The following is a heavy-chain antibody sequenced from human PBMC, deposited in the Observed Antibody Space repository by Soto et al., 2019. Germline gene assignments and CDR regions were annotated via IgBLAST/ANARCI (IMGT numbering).Heavy chain of an antibody. V-gene: IGHV4-31*03. J-gene: IGHJ4*02. CDR3: AREDGYCISTSCYVY. CDR2: IYNSGTT. Sequence: SETLSLTCTVSGGSISSAGYAWSWIRHHPGKGLEWIGHIYNSGTTFYNPSLTSRLTISLDTSKSLFSLKLSSVTAADTAVYYCAREDGYCISTSCYVYWGQGTLVTV. CDR1: GGSISSAGYA. D-gene: IGHD2-2*03.